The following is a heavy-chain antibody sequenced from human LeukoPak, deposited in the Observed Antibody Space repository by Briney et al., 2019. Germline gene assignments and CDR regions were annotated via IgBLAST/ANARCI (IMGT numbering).Heavy chain of an antibody. CDR1: GYTFTGYY. J-gene: IGHJ4*02. CDR2: INPNSGGT. D-gene: IGHD4-23*01. V-gene: IGHV1-2*02. CDR3: ARVSKTPPFGYMTTVVVFDY. Sequence: GASVKVSCKASGYTFTGYYMHWVRQAPGQGLEWMGWINPNSGGTNYAQKFQGRVTMTRDTSISTAYMELSRLRSDDTAVYYCARVSKTPPFGYMTTVVVFDYWGQGTLVTVSS.